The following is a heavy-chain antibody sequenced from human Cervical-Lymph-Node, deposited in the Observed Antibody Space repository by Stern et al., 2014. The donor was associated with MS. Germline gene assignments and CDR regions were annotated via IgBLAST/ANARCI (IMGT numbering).Heavy chain of an antibody. D-gene: IGHD6-19*01. V-gene: IGHV5-51*01. CDR3: ARPHSPGWSYYFDF. CDR2: ICPGASDT. J-gene: IGHJ4*02. CDR1: GYTFTDYW. Sequence: EVQLVQSGAELRKPGQSLTISCNISGYTFTDYWIAWVRQMPRKGLEWMGAICPGASDTRYSPSFQGHVTISVDTSINTASLQWSDLRASDTAMYYCARPHSPGWSYYFDFWGQGTLVAVSP.